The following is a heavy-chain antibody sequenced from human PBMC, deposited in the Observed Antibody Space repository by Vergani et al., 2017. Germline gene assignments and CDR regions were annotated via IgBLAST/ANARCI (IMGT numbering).Heavy chain of an antibody. D-gene: IGHD2-15*01. J-gene: IGHJ6*03. Sequence: QVQLVESGGGLVKPGGSLRLSCAASGFTFSSYGMHWVRQAPGKGLEWVAVISYDGSNKYYADSVKGRFTISRDNSKNTLYLQTNSLRAEDTAVYYCARDIADYYYYMDVWGKGTTVTVSS. V-gene: IGHV3-30*03. CDR2: ISYDGSNK. CDR3: ARDIADYYYYMDV. CDR1: GFTFSSYG.